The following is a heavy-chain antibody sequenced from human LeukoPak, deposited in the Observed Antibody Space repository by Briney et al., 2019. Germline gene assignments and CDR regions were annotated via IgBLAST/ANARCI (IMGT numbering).Heavy chain of an antibody. CDR3: ARAGLWELPDAFDI. Sequence: PGGSLRLSCAASGFTFSSYSMNWVRQAPGKGLEWVSYISSSGSTIYYADSVKGRFIISRDNAKNSLYLQMNSLRAEDTAVYYCARAGLWELPDAFDIWGQGTMVTVSS. D-gene: IGHD1-26*01. V-gene: IGHV3-48*04. J-gene: IGHJ3*02. CDR2: ISSSGSTI. CDR1: GFTFSSYS.